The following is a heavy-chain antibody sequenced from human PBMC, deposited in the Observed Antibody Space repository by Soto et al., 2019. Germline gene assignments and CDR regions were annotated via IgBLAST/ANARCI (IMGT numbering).Heavy chain of an antibody. CDR1: GGSISSYY. CDR2: IYYSGST. CDR3: ARAVKLNYGDYVKPNYYFDY. D-gene: IGHD4-17*01. J-gene: IGHJ4*02. V-gene: IGHV4-59*01. Sequence: SETLSLTCTVSGGSISSYYWSWIRQPPGKGLEWIGYIYYSGSTNYNPSLKSRVTISVGTSKNQFSLKLSSVTAADTAVYYCARAVKLNYGDYVKPNYYFDYWGQGTLVTVSS.